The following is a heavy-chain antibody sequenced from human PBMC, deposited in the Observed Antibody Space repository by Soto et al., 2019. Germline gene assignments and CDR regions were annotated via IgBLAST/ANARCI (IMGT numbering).Heavy chain of an antibody. CDR1: GGTLSSSA. CDR3: ARRESSDTGDV. CDR2: TSPILGTP. D-gene: IGHD3-22*01. J-gene: IGHJ4*02. Sequence: QVQLVQSGPEVKKPGSSVKVSCKASGGTLSSSAVSWVRQAPGQGLEWMGGTSPILGTPTYAQKFQGRLSITADESTNTAYMELNSRTSEDTVVYYCARRESSDTGDVWGQGTRVTVSS. V-gene: IGHV1-69*01.